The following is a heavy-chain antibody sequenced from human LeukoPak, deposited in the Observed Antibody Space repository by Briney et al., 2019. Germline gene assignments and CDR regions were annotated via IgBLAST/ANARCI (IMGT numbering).Heavy chain of an antibody. CDR2: IIPIFGTA. D-gene: IGHD6-19*01. CDR1: GGTFSSYA. J-gene: IGHJ4*02. CDR3: ARDRDSSGWSRFDY. Sequence: SVKVSCKASGGTFSSYAISWVRQAPGQGREWMGGIIPIFGTANYAQKLQGRVTITADESTSTAYMELSSLRSEDTAVYYCARDRDSSGWSRFDYWGQGTLVTVSS. V-gene: IGHV1-69*13.